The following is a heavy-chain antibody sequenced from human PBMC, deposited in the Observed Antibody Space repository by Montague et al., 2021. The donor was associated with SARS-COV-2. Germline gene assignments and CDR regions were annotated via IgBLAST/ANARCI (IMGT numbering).Heavy chain of an antibody. J-gene: IGHJ4*02. CDR1: GFSISSGFY. D-gene: IGHD5-12*01. CDR2: VYHSGYT. CDR3: ARRGYTGSDYFDY. Sequence: SETLSLTCSVSGFSISSGFYWAWIRQSPGKGPEWIGTVYHSGYTHYNPSLKGRVTVSIDTSKNQFSLTVTSVTAADTAVYFCARRGYTGSDYFDYWGQGTLVIVSS. V-gene: IGHV4-38-2*01.